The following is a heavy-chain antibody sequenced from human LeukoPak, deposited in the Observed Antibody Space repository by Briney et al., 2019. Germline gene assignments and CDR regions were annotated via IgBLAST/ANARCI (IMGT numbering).Heavy chain of an antibody. V-gene: IGHV3-15*01. Sequence: TGGSLRLSCAVSGFTLSNAWMSWVRQAPGKGKGWVGRIKSKTAGGTTDYAAPVKGRFTISRDDSKITVYLQMNSLKTEDTAVYYCTTDIVVVVAAYLGQADYWGRGTLVTVSS. D-gene: IGHD2-15*01. J-gene: IGHJ4*02. CDR1: GFTLSNAW. CDR2: IKSKTAGGTT. CDR3: TTDIVVVVAAYLGQADY.